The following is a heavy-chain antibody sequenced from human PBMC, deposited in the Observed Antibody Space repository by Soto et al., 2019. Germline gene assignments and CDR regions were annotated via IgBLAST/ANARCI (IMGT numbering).Heavy chain of an antibody. CDR2: IYYIGST. D-gene: IGHD2-15*01. Sequence: PSETLSLTCTVSGGSISSSSYYWGWIRQPPGKGLEWIGSIYYIGSTYYNPSLRSRVTISVDTSNNQFSLTLKYVTAADTAVYYCATLPPRIEVTVLPIPTWGQGTLVTVSS. V-gene: IGHV4-39*01. CDR1: GGSISSSSYY. CDR3: ATLPPRIEVTVLPIPT. J-gene: IGHJ5*02.